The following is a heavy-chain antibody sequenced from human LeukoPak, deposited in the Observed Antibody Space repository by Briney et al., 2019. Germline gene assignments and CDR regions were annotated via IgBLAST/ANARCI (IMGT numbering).Heavy chain of an antibody. D-gene: IGHD2-2*01. CDR1: GYTFTSYD. J-gene: IGHJ6*03. Sequence: GASVKVSCKASGYTFTSYDINWVRQATGQGLEGMGWMNPNSGNTGYAQRFQGRVTMTTDTSTSTAYMELRSLRSDDTAVYYCAGDAEDIVVVPAWYYYYMDVWGKGTTVTVSS. CDR2: MNPNSGNT. V-gene: IGHV1-8*01. CDR3: AGDAEDIVVVPAWYYYYMDV.